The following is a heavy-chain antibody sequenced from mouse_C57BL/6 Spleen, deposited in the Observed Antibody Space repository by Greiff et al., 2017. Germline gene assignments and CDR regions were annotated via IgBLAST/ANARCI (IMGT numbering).Heavy chain of an antibody. Sequence: VQLQQPGAELVMPGASVKLSFTSYWMHWVKQRPGQGLEWIGEIDPSDSYTNYNQKFKGKSTLTVDKSSSTAYMQLSSLTSEDSAVYYCARSLTAQATADWYFDVWGTGTTVTVSS. D-gene: IGHD3-2*02. J-gene: IGHJ1*03. CDR2: IDPSDSYT. CDR1: TSYW. V-gene: IGHV1-69*01. CDR3: ARSLTAQATADWYFDV.